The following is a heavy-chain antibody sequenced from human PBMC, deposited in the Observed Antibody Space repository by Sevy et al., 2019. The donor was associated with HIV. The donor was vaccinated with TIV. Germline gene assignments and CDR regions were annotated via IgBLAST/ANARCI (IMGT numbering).Heavy chain of an antibody. CDR1: GGSITSLY. V-gene: IGHV4-59*08. D-gene: IGHD1-26*01. CDR2: IYYNGDI. Sequence: SETLSLTCTVSGGSITSLYWNWIRQPPGKGLEWIANIYYNGDINYNPSLKSRVTLSLNTSTNHFSLRLSSVTAADTAMYYCAGENAWGRGYSWGQGTLVTVSS. J-gene: IGHJ4*02. CDR3: AGENAWGRGYS.